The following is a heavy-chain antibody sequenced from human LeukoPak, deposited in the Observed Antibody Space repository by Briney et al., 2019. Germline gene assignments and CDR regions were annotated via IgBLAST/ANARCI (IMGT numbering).Heavy chain of an antibody. V-gene: IGHV3-74*01. CDR3: ARGGWGTATDY. D-gene: IGHD1-1*01. CDR2: VNNDGSST. CDR1: GFTFSSYW. Sequence: GGSLRLSCAASGFTFSSYWMHWVPQTPGKGLVWVSRVNNDGSSTTYADSVKGRFTISRDNAKNTIYLQMNSLRAEDTAVYYCARGGWGTATDYWGQGTLVTVSS. J-gene: IGHJ4*02.